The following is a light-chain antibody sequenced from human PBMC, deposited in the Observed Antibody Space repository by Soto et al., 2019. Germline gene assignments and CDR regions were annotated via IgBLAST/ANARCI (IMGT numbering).Light chain of an antibody. CDR1: QSISSY. V-gene: IGKV1-39*01. J-gene: IGKJ3*01. CDR3: QQSYSTPNT. Sequence: DIQMTQSPSSLSASVGDRVTITCRASQSISSYLNWYQQKPGKAPKLLIYAASSLQSGVPSRFSGSGSGTDFTLTISSLKPEDFATYYCQQSYSTPNTFGPGTKVDIK. CDR2: AAS.